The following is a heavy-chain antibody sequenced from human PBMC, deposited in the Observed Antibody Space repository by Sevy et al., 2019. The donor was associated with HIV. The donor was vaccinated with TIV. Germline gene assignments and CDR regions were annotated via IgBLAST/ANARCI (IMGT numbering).Heavy chain of an antibody. CDR1: GGSFSGYY. D-gene: IGHD3-16*02. Sequence: SETLSLTCAVYGGSFSGYYWSWIRQPPGKGLEWIGEINHSGSTNNNPSLKSRVTISVDTSKNQFSLKLSSVTAADTAVYYCARPNSYYDYVWGSYRYGYYFDYWGQGTLVTVSS. V-gene: IGHV4-34*01. CDR3: ARPNSYYDYVWGSYRYGYYFDY. J-gene: IGHJ4*02. CDR2: INHSGST.